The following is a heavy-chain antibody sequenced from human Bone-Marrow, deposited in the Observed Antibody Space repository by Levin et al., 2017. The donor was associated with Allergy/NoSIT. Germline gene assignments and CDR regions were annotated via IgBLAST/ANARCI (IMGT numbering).Heavy chain of an antibody. J-gene: IGHJ6*02. CDR1: GGSFKNYP. Sequence: SVKVSCKSSGGSFKNYPITWVRVAPGQGLEWMGGIVPIFITPNYAQKFQGRLTITADESATTAYMELSGLRSEDTGIYYCARPSSDSYYYGMDVWGQGTTVTVSS. D-gene: IGHD6-6*01. CDR3: ARPSSDSYYYGMDV. V-gene: IGHV1-69*13. CDR2: IVPIFITP.